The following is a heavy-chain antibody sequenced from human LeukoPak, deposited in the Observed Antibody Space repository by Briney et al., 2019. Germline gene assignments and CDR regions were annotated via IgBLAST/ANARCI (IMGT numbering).Heavy chain of an antibody. V-gene: IGHV3-30*02. CDR3: AKGREKQQLVVDY. CDR1: GFTFSSYS. Sequence: GGSLRLSCAASGFTFSSYSMNWVRQAPGKGLEWVAFIRYDGSNKYYADSVKGRFTISRDNSKNTLYLQMNSLRAEDTAVYYCAKGREKQQLVVDYWGQGTLVTVSS. D-gene: IGHD6-13*01. J-gene: IGHJ4*02. CDR2: IRYDGSNK.